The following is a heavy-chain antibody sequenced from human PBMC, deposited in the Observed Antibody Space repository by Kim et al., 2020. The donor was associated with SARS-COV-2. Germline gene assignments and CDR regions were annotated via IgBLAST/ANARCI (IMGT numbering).Heavy chain of an antibody. D-gene: IGHD2-15*01. CDR2: ISSSSSYI. J-gene: IGHJ4*02. CDR3: ARGKGRCSGGSCYTDY. CDR1: GFTFSSYS. Sequence: GGSLRLSCAASGFTFSSYSMNWVRQAPGKGLEWVSSISSSSSYIYYADSVKGRFTISRDNAKNSLYLQMNSLRAEDTAVYYCARGKGRCSGGSCYTDYWGQGTLVTVSS. V-gene: IGHV3-21*01.